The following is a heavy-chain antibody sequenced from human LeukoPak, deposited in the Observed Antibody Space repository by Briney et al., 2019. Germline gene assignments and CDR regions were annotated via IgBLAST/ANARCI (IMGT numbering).Heavy chain of an antibody. D-gene: IGHD2-2*01. CDR3: ARDEVVPAAKPDY. CDR2: INTNTGNP. J-gene: IGHJ4*02. CDR1: GYTFTSYG. V-gene: IGHV7-4-1*02. Sequence: GASVKVSCKASGYTFTSYGISWVRQAPGQGLEWMGWINTNTGNPTYAQGFTGRFVFSLDTSVSTAYLQISSLKAEDTAVYYCARDEVVPAAKPDYWGQGTLVTVSS.